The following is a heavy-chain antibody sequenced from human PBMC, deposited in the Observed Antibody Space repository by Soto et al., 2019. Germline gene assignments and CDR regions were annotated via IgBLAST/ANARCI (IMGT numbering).Heavy chain of an antibody. V-gene: IGHV1-58*01. Sequence: GASVKVSCKASGFTFTSSAVQWVRQARGQRLERIGWIVVGSGNTNYAQKLQERVTITRDMSTSTAYMELSSLRSEDTAVYYCAAWRFLEWLLLDDLGGPYYFDYWGQGTLVTVSS. CDR2: IVVGSGNT. D-gene: IGHD3-3*01. CDR1: GFTFTSSA. J-gene: IGHJ4*02. CDR3: AAWRFLEWLLLDDLGGPYYFDY.